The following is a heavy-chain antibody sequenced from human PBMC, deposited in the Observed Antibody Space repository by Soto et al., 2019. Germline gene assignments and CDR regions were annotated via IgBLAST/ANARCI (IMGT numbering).Heavy chain of an antibody. J-gene: IGHJ6*02. CDR1: GGTFSSYA. V-gene: IGHV1-69*13. Sequence: GASVKVSCKASGGTFSSYAISWVRQAPGQGLEWMGGIIPIFGTANYAQKFQGRVTITADESTSTAYMELSSLRSEDTAVCYCATYYYDSSGYYYYYGMDVWGQGTTVTVSS. CDR2: IIPIFGTA. D-gene: IGHD3-22*01. CDR3: ATYYYDSSGYYYYYGMDV.